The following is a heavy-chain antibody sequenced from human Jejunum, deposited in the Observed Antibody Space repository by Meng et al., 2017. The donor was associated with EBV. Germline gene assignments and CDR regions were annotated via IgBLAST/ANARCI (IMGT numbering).Heavy chain of an antibody. V-gene: IGHV3-23*01. D-gene: IGHD3-10*01. CDR2: LSGHGGEI. Sequence: EVQLLEFVGDWEQPGGSLIVTCVAYGFTFGSHAMAWVRQAPGKGLEWVSSLSGHGGEISYADSVKGRFTISRDNSRNTVYLQMNSLRAEDTAVYYCAQDQNYAGSGSYYVSWGQGTLVTVSP. J-gene: IGHJ4*02. CDR1: GFTFGSHA. CDR3: AQDQNYAGSGSYYVS.